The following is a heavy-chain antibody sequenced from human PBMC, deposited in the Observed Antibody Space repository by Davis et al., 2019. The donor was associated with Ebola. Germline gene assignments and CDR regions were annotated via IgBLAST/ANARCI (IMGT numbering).Heavy chain of an antibody. CDR3: ARGDGYDDAFDI. V-gene: IGHV3-74*01. D-gene: IGHD5-12*01. J-gene: IGHJ3*02. Sequence: PGGSLRLSCAASGFTFSSYWMHWVRQAPGKGLVWVSRINSDGTSTSYADSVKGRFTISRDNAKNTLYLQMNSLRAGDTAVYYCARGDGYDDAFDIWGQGTMVTVSS. CDR2: INSDGTST. CDR1: GFTFSSYW.